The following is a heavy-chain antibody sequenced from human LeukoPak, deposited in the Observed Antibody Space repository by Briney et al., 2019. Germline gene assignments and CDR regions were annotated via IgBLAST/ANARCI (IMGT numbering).Heavy chain of an antibody. CDR2: ISSSSSYI. D-gene: IGHD5-24*01. Sequence: GGSLRLSCAASGFTFSSYSMNWVRQAPGKGLEWVSSISSSSSYIYSADSVKGRFTISRDNAKNSLYLQMNSLRAEDTAVYYCARVGEKAFHLWPEIDYWGQGTLVTVSS. CDR3: ARVGEKAFHLWPEIDY. V-gene: IGHV3-21*01. CDR1: GFTFSSYS. J-gene: IGHJ4*02.